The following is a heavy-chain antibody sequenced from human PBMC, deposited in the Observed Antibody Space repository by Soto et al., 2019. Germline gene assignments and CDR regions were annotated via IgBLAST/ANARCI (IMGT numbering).Heavy chain of an antibody. V-gene: IGHV1-18*01. CDR3: ERGNDILTGWKFEF. CDR1: GYSFTDFG. J-gene: IGHJ4*02. Sequence: QAQLVQSGSEVKKPGASVKVSCKASGYSFTDFGVNWVRQAPGQGLEWLGWISAYNGNRVYAQSCQGRLTVTTDTTRDTSYLALTNLRSDDTAIYYFERGNDILTGWKFEFWGQGPLVTVSS. CDR2: ISAYNGNR. D-gene: IGHD3-9*01.